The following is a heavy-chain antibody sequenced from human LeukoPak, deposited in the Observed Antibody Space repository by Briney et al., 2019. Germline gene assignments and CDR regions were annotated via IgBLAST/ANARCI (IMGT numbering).Heavy chain of an antibody. V-gene: IGHV3-30*18. Sequence: GRSLRLSCAASGFTFSSYVMHWVRQAPGKGLEWVAVISYDGSNKYYADSVKGRFTISRDNSKNTLYLQMNSLRAEDTAVYYCAKVGYSGSYSPFDYWGQGTLVTVSS. CDR2: ISYDGSNK. D-gene: IGHD1-26*01. CDR3: AKVGYSGSYSPFDY. CDR1: GFTFSSYV. J-gene: IGHJ4*02.